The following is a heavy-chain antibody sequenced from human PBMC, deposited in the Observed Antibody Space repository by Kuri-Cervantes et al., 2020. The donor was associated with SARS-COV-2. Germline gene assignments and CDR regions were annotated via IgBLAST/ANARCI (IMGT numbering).Heavy chain of an antibody. CDR2: INHSGST. V-gene: IGHV4-34*01. CDR3: ARVASHLIDY. CDR1: GGSFSGYY. Sequence: GSLRLSCAVYGGSFSGYYWSWIRQPPGKGLEWIGEINHSGSTNYNPSLKSRVTISVDTSKNQFSLKLSSVTAAGTAVYYCARVASHLIDYWGQGTLVTVSS. D-gene: IGHD2-15*01. J-gene: IGHJ4*02.